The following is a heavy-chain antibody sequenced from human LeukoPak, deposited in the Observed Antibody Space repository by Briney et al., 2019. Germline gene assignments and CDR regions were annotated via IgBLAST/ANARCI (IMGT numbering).Heavy chain of an antibody. CDR1: GYSFTNCY. CDR3: YTSTSYDDLTGYQEDHYYFDY. J-gene: IGHJ4*02. CDR2: INPRYGST. D-gene: IGHD3-9*01. V-gene: IGHV1-46*01. Sequence: GASVKVSCKASGYSFTNCYMHWVRQAPGQGLEGMGTINPRYGSTTYTQKFQGRVTVTRDTSTRTVYMDLSSLRSEATAVYYCYTSTSYDDLTGYQEDHYYFDYWGQGTLVTVSS.